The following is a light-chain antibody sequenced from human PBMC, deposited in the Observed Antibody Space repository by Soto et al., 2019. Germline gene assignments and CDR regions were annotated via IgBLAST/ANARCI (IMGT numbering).Light chain of an antibody. CDR3: SAYAGSSFV. CDR1: SSDVGRNNH. J-gene: IGLJ1*01. V-gene: IGLV2-8*01. CDR2: DVD. Sequence: QSVLTQPPSASGSPGQSATISCTGSSSDVGRNNHVYWYQQHTGKAPKLIIFDVDKRPSGVPDRFSGSKSVNTASLTVSGLQAEDEADYNCSAYAGSSFVFGTGTKLTV.